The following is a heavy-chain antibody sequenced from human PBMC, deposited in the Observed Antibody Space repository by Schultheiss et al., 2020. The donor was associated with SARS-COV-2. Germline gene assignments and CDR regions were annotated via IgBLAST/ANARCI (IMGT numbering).Heavy chain of an antibody. J-gene: IGHJ4*02. CDR3: ARIIAAAGTLDY. CDR1: GGTFSSYA. V-gene: IGHV1-18*01. Sequence: ASVKVSCKASGGTFSSYAISWVRQAPGQGLEWMGWISAYNGNTNYAQKLQGRVTMTTDTSTSTAYMELRSLRSDDTAVYYCARIIAAAGTLDYWGQGTLVTVSS. D-gene: IGHD6-13*01. CDR2: ISAYNGNT.